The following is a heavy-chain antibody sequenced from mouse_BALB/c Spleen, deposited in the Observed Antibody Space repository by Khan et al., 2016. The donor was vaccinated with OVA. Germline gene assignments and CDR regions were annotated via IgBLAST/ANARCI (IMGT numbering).Heavy chain of an antibody. D-gene: IGHD1-1*01. CDR3: ANHGSSSAGLTY. CDR2: INPSTGYT. V-gene: IGHV1-7*01. J-gene: IGHJ3*01. Sequence: VQLQQSGAELAKPGASVKMSCKASGYTFTSYWMHWVKQRPGQGLEWIGYINPSTGYTEYTQRFKDKATLTADKSSSTAYMQLRSLTSEEATVYYCANHGSSSAGLTYWGQGTLVTVSA. CDR1: GYTFTSYW.